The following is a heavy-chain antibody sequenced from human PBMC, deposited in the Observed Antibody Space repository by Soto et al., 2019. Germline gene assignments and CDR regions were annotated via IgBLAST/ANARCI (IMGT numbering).Heavy chain of an antibody. CDR2: IWYDGSNK. V-gene: IGHV3-33*01. J-gene: IGHJ3*01. CDR1: RFTFSSDG. D-gene: IGHD2-15*01. CDR3: ARDLSSGGTNACDV. Sequence: QVQLVESGGGVVQPGRSLRLSCAASRFTFSSDGMHWVRQAPGKGLAWVAVIWYDGSNKYSADSVKGRFTISRDNSKNTLYLQMNSLRVEDTAVYYCARDLSSGGTNACDVWGQGTVVTVSS.